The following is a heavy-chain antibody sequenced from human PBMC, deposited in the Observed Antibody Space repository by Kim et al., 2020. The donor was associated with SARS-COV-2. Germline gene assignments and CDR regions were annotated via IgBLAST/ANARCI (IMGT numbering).Heavy chain of an antibody. J-gene: IGHJ6*03. Sequence: SVKVSCKASGGTFSSYAISWVRQAPGQGLEWMGRIIPILGIANYAQKFQGRVTITADKSTSTAYMELRRLRSEDTAVYYCARVRYSSSPYFDYYYMDVWGKGTTVTVSS. CDR1: GGTFSSYA. CDR3: ARVRYSSSPYFDYYYMDV. V-gene: IGHV1-69*04. CDR2: IIPILGIA. D-gene: IGHD6-6*01.